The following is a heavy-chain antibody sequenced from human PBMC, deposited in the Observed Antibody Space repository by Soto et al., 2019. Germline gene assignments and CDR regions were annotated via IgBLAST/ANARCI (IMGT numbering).Heavy chain of an antibody. Sequence: GGSLRLSCAASGFTFSRYAMHWVRQAPGKGLEWVAVISYDGSNKYYADSVKGRFTISRDNSKNTLYLQMNSLRAEDTAVYYCAREGAVGWPIFDYWGQGTLVTVSS. V-gene: IGHV3-30-3*01. J-gene: IGHJ4*02. CDR2: ISYDGSNK. D-gene: IGHD6-19*01. CDR1: GFTFSRYA. CDR3: AREGAVGWPIFDY.